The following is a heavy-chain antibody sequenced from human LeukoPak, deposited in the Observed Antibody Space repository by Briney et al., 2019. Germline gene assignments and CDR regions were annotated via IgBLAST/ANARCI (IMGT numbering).Heavy chain of an antibody. CDR2: IYPGDSDT. V-gene: IGHV5-51*01. CDR3: ARGAYSSSWYANLNFDY. CDR1: GYRFTSYW. J-gene: IGHJ4*02. Sequence: GESLKISCKGSGYRFTSYWIGWVRQMPGKGLEWMGIIYPGDSDTRYSPSFQGQVTISADKSISTASLQWSSLKASDTAMYYCARGAYSSSWYANLNFDYWGQGTLVTVSS. D-gene: IGHD6-13*01.